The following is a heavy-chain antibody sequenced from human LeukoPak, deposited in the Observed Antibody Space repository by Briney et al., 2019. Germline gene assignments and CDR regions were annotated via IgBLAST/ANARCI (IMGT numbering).Heavy chain of an antibody. CDR1: GFSLSTSGVG. J-gene: IGHJ5*02. Sequence: SGPTLVNPTQTLTLTCTFSGFSLSTSGVGVGWIRQPPGKALEWLALIYWNDDKRYSPSLKSRLTITKDTSKNQVVLTITNMDPVDTATYYCAHRRGAGYCSSTSCPPLGSYHWFDPWGQGTLVTVPS. D-gene: IGHD2-2*01. V-gene: IGHV2-5*01. CDR3: AHRRGAGYCSSTSCPPLGSYHWFDP. CDR2: IYWNDDK.